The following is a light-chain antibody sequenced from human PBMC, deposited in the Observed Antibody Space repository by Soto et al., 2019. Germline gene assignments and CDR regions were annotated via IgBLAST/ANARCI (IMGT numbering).Light chain of an antibody. V-gene: IGKV1-5*01. CDR1: QTISSW. J-gene: IGKJ1*01. CDR3: QEYTPSFTWT. Sequence: DIQMTHSPSTLSGSVGDRVTITCQASQTISSWLAWYQQKPGKAPKRLIYDTATLQSWVPSRFSGDGSGTEFTLTISSLQPDDFATYYCQEYTPSFTWTFGQGNKVDIK. CDR2: DTA.